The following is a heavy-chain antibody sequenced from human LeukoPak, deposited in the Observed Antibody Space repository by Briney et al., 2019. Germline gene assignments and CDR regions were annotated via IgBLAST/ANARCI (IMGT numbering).Heavy chain of an antibody. CDR2: ISGIGGST. CDR1: GFTFSSYA. CDR3: AKFSIYCSSTSCYSHPVGY. D-gene: IGHD2-2*01. Sequence: PGGSLRLSCAASGFTFSSYAMSWVRQAPGKGLEWVSAISGIGGSTYYADSVKGRFTISRDNSKNTLYLQMNSLRAEDTAVYYCAKFSIYCSSTSCYSHPVGYWGQGTLITVSS. J-gene: IGHJ4*02. V-gene: IGHV3-23*01.